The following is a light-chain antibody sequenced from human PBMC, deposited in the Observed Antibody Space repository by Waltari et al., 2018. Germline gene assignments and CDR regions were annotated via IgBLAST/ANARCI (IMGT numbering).Light chain of an antibody. CDR2: LRS. V-gene: IGKV2-28*01. J-gene: IGKJ4*01. CDR3: MQALQTPLT. CDR1: HSLLQSNGYNY. Sequence: IVLTQSPLPLAVPPGEPASISRRSSHSLLQSNGYNYLDWYLQKPGQSPRLLIYLRSNRAAGVPDRFSGSGSGTDFTLKISRVEAEDVGVYYCMQALQTPLTFGGGTKVEIK.